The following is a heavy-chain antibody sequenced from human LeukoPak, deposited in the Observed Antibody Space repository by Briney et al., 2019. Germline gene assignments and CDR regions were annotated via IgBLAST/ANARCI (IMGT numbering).Heavy chain of an antibody. CDR3: ARTDTRPRFGHWFDP. D-gene: IGHD2-15*01. V-gene: IGHV3-30*14. J-gene: IGHJ5*02. Sequence: PGGSLRLSCAASGFTFSTYWMSWVRQAPGKGLEWVAVISYDGSNKYYADSVKGRFTISRDNSKNTLYLQMNSLRAEDTAVYYCARTDTRPRFGHWFDPWGQGTLVTVSS. CDR1: GFTFSTYW. CDR2: ISYDGSNK.